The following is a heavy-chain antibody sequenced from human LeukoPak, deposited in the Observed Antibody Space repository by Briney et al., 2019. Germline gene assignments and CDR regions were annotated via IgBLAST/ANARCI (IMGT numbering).Heavy chain of an antibody. CDR3: ARDARGGWYVRLSGYFDY. CDR1: GGSISSSSYY. J-gene: IGHJ4*02. Sequence: PSETLSLTCTVSGGSISSSSYYWGWIRQPPGKGLEWIGSIYYSGSTYYNPSLKSRVTISVDTSKNQFSLKLSSVTAADTAVYYCARDARGGWYVRLSGYFDYWGQGTLVTVSS. V-gene: IGHV4-39*07. D-gene: IGHD6-19*01. CDR2: IYYSGST.